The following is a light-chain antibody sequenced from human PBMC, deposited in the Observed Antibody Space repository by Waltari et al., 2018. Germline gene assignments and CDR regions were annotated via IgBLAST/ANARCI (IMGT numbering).Light chain of an antibody. J-gene: IGLJ2*01. V-gene: IGLV1-44*01. CDR1: GSNIGAKT. CDR3: AAWDDNLNGPL. CDR2: SND. Sequence: QSLLTQPPSASGTPGQRVTISCSGRGSNIGAKTVNWYPHLPGTAPKLLIYSNDQRPSRISDRFSGSKSGTSASLAISGLQSDDEATYYCAAWDDNLNGPLFGGGTKLTVL.